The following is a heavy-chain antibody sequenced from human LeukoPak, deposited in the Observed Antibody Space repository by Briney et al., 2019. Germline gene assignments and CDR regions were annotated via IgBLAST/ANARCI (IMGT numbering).Heavy chain of an antibody. CDR2: IHSDGSST. CDR1: GFTFSSYW. V-gene: IGHV3-74*01. J-gene: IGHJ4*02. Sequence: GGSLRLSCAASGFTFSSYWMHWVRQAPGKGLVWVSRIHSDGSSTSYADSVKGRFTISRDNAKNTLYLQMNSLRAEDTAVYYCAKESWVAARPRTYYFDYWGQGTLVTVSS. D-gene: IGHD2-15*01. CDR3: AKESWVAARPRTYYFDY.